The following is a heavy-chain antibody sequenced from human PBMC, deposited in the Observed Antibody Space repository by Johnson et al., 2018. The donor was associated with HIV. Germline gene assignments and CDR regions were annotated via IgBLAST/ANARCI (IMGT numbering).Heavy chain of an antibody. J-gene: IGHJ3*02. D-gene: IGHD2-2*01. Sequence: VQLVESGGGLVQPGRSLRLSCAASGFTFDDYAMHWVRQAPGKGLEWVSGISWNSGSVDYADSVKGRFTISRDSSKNTLFLQLNSLRAEDTAVYYCARERYCSSTSCYFSRPPDAFDIWGQGTMVTVSS. CDR3: ARERYCSSTSCYFSRPPDAFDI. CDR1: GFTFDDYA. CDR2: ISWNSGSV. V-gene: IGHV3-9*01.